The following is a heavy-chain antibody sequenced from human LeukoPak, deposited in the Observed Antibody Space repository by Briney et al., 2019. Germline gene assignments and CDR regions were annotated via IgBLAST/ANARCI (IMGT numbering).Heavy chain of an antibody. D-gene: IGHD6-13*01. Sequence: SETLSLTCAVYGGSFSGYYWGWIRQPPGKGLEWIGEINHSGSTNYNPSLKSRVTISVDTSKNQFSLKLSSVAAADTAVYYCASAAGIGWFDPWGQGTLVTVSS. J-gene: IGHJ5*02. V-gene: IGHV4-34*01. CDR2: INHSGST. CDR3: ASAAGIGWFDP. CDR1: GGSFSGYY.